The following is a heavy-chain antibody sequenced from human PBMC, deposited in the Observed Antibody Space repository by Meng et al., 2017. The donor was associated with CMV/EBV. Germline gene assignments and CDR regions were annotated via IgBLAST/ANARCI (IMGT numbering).Heavy chain of an antibody. V-gene: IGHV3-21*01. CDR2: ISSSSSYI. J-gene: IGHJ4*02. CDR1: GFTFSSYS. Sequence: GGSLRLSCAASGFTFSSYSMNWVRQAPGKGLEWVSSISSSSSYIYYADSVKGRFTISRDNAKNSLYLQMNSLRAEDTAVHYCAAYCSSTSCYIWGQGTLVTVSS. CDR3: AAYCSSTSCYI. D-gene: IGHD2-2*02.